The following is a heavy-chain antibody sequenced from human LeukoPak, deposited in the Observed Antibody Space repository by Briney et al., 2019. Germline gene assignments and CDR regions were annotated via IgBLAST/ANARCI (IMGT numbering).Heavy chain of an antibody. Sequence: SETLSLTCTVSGGSISSYYWSWIRQPLGKGLEWIGYIYYSGSTNYNPSLKSRVTISVDTSKNQFSLKLSSVTAADTAVYYCARDSSGPPHYWYFDLWGRGTLVTVSS. CDR3: ARDSSGPPHYWYFDL. J-gene: IGHJ2*01. CDR2: IYYSGST. CDR1: GGSISSYY. V-gene: IGHV4-59*01. D-gene: IGHD6-19*01.